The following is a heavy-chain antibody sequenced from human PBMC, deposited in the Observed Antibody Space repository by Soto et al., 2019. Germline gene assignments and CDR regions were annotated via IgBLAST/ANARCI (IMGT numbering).Heavy chain of an antibody. CDR3: ARLPVLSAPAFDY. V-gene: IGHV4-34*01. J-gene: IGHJ4*02. CDR2: INHSAST. CDR1: GGSVRGSD. Sequence: TIYITCAAYGGSVRGSDGSLTCQPPRRGLEWIGEINHSASTNYNPTLKSRVTISVDTSKNQFSLKLSSVTAADTAVYYCARLPVLSAPAFDYWGQGTLVTVSS. D-gene: IGHD2-2*01.